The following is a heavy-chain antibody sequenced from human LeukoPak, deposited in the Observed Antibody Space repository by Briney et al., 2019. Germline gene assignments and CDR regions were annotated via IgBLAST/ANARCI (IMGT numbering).Heavy chain of an antibody. J-gene: IGHJ4*02. CDR3: AKCISGSYPNKPYDY. V-gene: IGHV3-23*01. D-gene: IGHD1-26*01. CDR2: ISASGGST. Sequence: GGSLRLSCAASGFTFSSFAMSWVRQTPGKGLEWVSGISASGGSTYYADSVKGRFTISRDNSQNTLYLQMNSLRVEDTAVYYCAKCISGSYPNKPYDYWGQGALVTVSS. CDR1: GFTFSSFA.